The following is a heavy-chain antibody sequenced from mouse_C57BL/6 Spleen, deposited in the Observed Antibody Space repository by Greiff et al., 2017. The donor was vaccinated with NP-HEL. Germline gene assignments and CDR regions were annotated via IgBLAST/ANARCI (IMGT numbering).Heavy chain of an antibody. D-gene: IGHD3-2*02. CDR3: ARGGAAQATPFAH. J-gene: IGHJ3*01. CDR1: GYTFTSYW. CDR2: IDPSDSYT. Sequence: QVQLQQPGAELVKPGASVKLSCKASGYTFTSYWMQWVKQRPGQGLEWIGEIDPSDSYTNYNQKFKGKATLTVDTSSSTAYMQLSSLTSEDSAVYYCARGGAAQATPFAHWGQGTLVTVSA. V-gene: IGHV1-50*01.